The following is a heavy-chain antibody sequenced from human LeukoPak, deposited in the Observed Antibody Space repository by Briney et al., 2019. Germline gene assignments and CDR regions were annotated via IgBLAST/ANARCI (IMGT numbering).Heavy chain of an antibody. D-gene: IGHD2-15*01. CDR2: IIPIFGTA. CDR1: GGTFFTYA. CDR3: ARGSEDAFDI. V-gene: IGHV1-69*01. J-gene: IGHJ3*02. Sequence: SVKVSCKASGGTFFTYAISWVRQAPGQGLEWMGGIIPIFGTANYAQKFQGRVTITADESTSTAYMELSSLRSEDTAVYYCARGSEDAFDIWGQGTMVTVSS.